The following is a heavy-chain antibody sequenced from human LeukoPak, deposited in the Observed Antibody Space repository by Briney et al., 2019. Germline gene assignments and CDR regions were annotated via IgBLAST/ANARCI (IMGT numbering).Heavy chain of an antibody. CDR1: GGSISTNNW. J-gene: IGHJ4*02. Sequence: SGTLSLTCAVSGGSISTNNWWSWVRQPPGKGLEWIGEIYHTGSTNYSPSLRSRVTMSIDKSNNQFSLNLNSVTAADTAVYYCAKSGDYLWDXWXQGTLVTVSS. D-gene: IGHD3-16*01. CDR2: IYHTGST. CDR3: AKSGDYLWDX. V-gene: IGHV4-4*02.